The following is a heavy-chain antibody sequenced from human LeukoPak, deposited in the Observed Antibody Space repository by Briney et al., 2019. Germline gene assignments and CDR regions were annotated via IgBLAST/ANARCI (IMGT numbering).Heavy chain of an antibody. J-gene: IGHJ4*02. CDR3: ARGPPLYYDSSGYRTMYYFDY. CDR2: ISSSSSYI. Sequence: PGGSLRLSCAASGFTFSSYSMNWVHQAPGRGLEWVSSISSSSSYIYYADSVKGRFTISRDNAKNSLYLQMNSLRAEDTAVYYCARGPPLYYDSSGYRTMYYFDYWGQGTLVTVSS. CDR1: GFTFSSYS. D-gene: IGHD3-22*01. V-gene: IGHV3-21*01.